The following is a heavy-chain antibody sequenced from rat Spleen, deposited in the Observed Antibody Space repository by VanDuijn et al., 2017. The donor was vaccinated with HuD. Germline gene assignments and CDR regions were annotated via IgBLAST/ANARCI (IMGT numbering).Heavy chain of an antibody. CDR2: ITNSGGST. Sequence: EVQLVESGGGLVQPGRSLKLSCAASGFTFSNYGMAWVRQAPTKGLEWVASITNSGGSTYYRDSVKGRFTISRDNAKSTLYLQMDSLRSEDTATYYCTTLAILDYWGQGVMVTVSS. J-gene: IGHJ2*01. CDR1: GFTFSNYG. V-gene: IGHV5-27*01. CDR3: TTLAILDY.